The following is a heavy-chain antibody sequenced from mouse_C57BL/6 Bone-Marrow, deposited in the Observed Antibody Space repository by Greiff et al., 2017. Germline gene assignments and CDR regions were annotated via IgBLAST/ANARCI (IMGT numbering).Heavy chain of an antibody. Sequence: VKLMASGPELVKPGASVKISCKASGYAFSSSWMNWVKQRPGKGLEWIGRIYPGDGDTNYNGKFKGKATLTADKSSSTAYMQLSSLTSEDSAVYFCARAYYYGHFDYWGQGTTLTVSS. CDR1: GYAFSSSW. V-gene: IGHV1-82*01. D-gene: IGHD1-1*01. CDR2: IYPGDGDT. CDR3: ARAYYYGHFDY. J-gene: IGHJ2*01.